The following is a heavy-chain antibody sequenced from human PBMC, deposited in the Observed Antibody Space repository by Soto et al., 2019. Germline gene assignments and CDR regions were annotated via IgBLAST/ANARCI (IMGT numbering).Heavy chain of an antibody. J-gene: IGHJ3*02. V-gene: IGHV5-51*01. CDR2: INPGNSET. CDR3: SRPDYTKGVCCHVYAI. Sequence: PGESLKICCKGSDYTFAAYWIGWMRQLPGKGLEWMGIINPGNSETRYRPSFQGQVTISADKSINTAYLQWSSLTASDTAMYHCSRPDYTKGVCCHVYAIWSQGTFVLVSS. CDR1: DYTFAAYW. D-gene: IGHD3-3*01.